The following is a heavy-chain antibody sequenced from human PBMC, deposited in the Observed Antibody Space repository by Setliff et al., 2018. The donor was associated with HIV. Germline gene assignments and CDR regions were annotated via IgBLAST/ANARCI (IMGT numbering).Heavy chain of an antibody. Sequence: GGSLRLSCEASGFLFHTYWMSWVRQAPGKGLEWVANIKEDGSEKYYVDSVKGRFTISRDNAKNSLYLQMNSLRAEDTAVYYCARGGSYSHDAFDIWGQGTMVTVSS. CDR3: ARGGSYSHDAFDI. CDR2: IKEDGSEK. J-gene: IGHJ3*02. D-gene: IGHD1-26*01. CDR1: GFLFHTYW. V-gene: IGHV3-7*02.